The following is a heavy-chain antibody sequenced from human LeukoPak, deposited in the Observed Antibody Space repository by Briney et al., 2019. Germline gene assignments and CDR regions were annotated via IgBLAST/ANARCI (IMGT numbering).Heavy chain of an antibody. V-gene: IGHV4-34*01. CDR1: GGSFSGYY. J-gene: IGHJ4*02. CDR3: ASTPYYYDSSGYADDD. D-gene: IGHD3-22*01. Sequence: SETRSLTCAVYGGSFSGYYWSWIRQPPGKGLEWIGEINHSGSTNYNPSLKSRVTISVNTSKNQFSLKLSSVTAADTAVYYCASTPYYYDSSGYADDDWGQVTLVTVSS. CDR2: INHSGST.